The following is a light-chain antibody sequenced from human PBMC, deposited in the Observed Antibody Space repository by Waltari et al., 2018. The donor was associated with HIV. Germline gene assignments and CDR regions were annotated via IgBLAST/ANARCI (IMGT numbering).Light chain of an antibody. CDR2: MPS. CDR1: VVASGPELY. Sequence: QSALAQPASVSGSPGQSITIPCAGAVVASGPELYVSWYQQQPGRAPRLIIYMPSRRPSGVSDRFSGSSSGMSATLTISGLQSDDEAHYYCSSYSTITSLFVFGTGTRVTVL. J-gene: IGLJ1*01. CDR3: SSYSTITSLFV. V-gene: IGLV2-14*01.